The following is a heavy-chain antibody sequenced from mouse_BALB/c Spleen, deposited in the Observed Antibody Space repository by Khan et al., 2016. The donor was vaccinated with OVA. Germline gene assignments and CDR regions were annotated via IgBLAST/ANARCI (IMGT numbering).Heavy chain of an antibody. J-gene: IGHJ3*01. CDR3: SRRNYFGYTFAY. Sequence: QVQLQQSGAELARPGASVKLSCKASGYTFTDYYINWVKQWTGQGLEWIGEIYPGSGYTYYNEKFKDKATLTADKSSTTAYMQLSSLTSEDSAGYFCSRRNYFGYTFAYWGQGTLVTVSA. CDR2: IYPGSGYT. CDR1: GYTFTDYY. D-gene: IGHD1-2*01. V-gene: IGHV1-77*01.